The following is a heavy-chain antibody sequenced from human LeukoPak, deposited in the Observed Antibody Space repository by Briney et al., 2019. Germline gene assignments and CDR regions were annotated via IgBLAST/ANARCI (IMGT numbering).Heavy chain of an antibody. CDR3: ARVEYGSGSYYVNY. V-gene: IGHV3-66*01. D-gene: IGHD3-10*01. J-gene: IGHJ4*02. CDR2: IYSGGST. Sequence: GGSLRLSCAASGFTVSSNYMSWVRQAPGKGLEWVSVIYSGGSTYYADSVKGRFTISRDNSKNTLFLQMNSLRAEDTAVYYCARVEYGSGSYYVNYWGQGTLVTVSS. CDR1: GFTVSSNY.